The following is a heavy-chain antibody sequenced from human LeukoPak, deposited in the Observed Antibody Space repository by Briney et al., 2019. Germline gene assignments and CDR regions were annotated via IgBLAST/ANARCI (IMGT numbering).Heavy chain of an antibody. J-gene: IGHJ4*02. V-gene: IGHV4-34*01. Sequence: SGTLSLTCAVYGGSFSGYYWSWIRQPPGKGLEWIGEINHSGSTNYNPSLKSRVTISVDTSKNQFSLKLSSVTAADTAVYYCARMYSSSWYLDYWGQGTLVTVSS. CDR3: ARMYSSSWYLDY. CDR2: INHSGST. D-gene: IGHD6-13*01. CDR1: GGSFSGYY.